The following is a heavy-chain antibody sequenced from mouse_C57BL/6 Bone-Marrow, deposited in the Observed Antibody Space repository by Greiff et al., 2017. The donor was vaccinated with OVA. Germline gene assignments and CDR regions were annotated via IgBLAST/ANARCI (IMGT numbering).Heavy chain of an antibody. V-gene: IGHV1-19*01. CDR1: GYTFTDYY. J-gene: IGHJ2*01. CDR2: INPYNGGT. Sequence: EVKLQQSGPVLVKPGASVKMSCKASGYTFTDYYMNWVKQSHGKSLEWIGVINPYNGGTSYNQKFKGKATLTVDKSSSTAYMELNSLTSEDSAVYYCARATTVVDYWGQGTTLTVSS. CDR3: ARATTVVDY. D-gene: IGHD1-1*01.